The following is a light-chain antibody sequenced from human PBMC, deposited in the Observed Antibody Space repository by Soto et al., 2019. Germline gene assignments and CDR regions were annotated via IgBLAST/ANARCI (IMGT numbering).Light chain of an antibody. V-gene: IGLV3-27*01. CDR3: YSAADNTRGV. Sequence: SYELTQPSSVSVSPGQTARITCSGDVLAKKYARWFQQKPGQAPALVIYKDSERPSGIPERFSGSSSGTTVTLTISGAQVEDEADYYCYSAADNTRGVFGGGTKLTVL. CDR1: VLAKKY. CDR2: KDS. J-gene: IGLJ3*02.